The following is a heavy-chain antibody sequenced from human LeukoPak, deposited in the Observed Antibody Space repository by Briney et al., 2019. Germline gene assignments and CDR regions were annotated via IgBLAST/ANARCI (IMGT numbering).Heavy chain of an antibody. D-gene: IGHD3-16*02. CDR1: GFTFSDYE. V-gene: IGHV3-48*03. Sequence: GGSLRLSCAASGFTFSDYEMNWVRQAPEKGLEWVACISATANTVHYVESVKGRFTISRDNAKGSLYLQMTSLRAEDTAIYYCVRAPTFVDKNWFDPWGQGTLVTVSS. CDR2: ISATANTV. CDR3: VRAPTFVDKNWFDP. J-gene: IGHJ5*02.